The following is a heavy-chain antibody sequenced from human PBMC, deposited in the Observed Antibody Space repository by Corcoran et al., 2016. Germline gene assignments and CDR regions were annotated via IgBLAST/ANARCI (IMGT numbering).Heavy chain of an antibody. CDR2: IIPIFGTA. V-gene: IGHV1-69*01. Sequence: QVQLVQSGAEVKKPGSSVKVSCKASGGTFSSYAISWVRQAPGQGLEWMGGIIPIFGTANYAQKFQGRVTITADESTSTAYMELSSLRSEDTAVYYCAIDIVVVPAAIRENWFDPCGQGTLVTVSS. J-gene: IGHJ5*02. D-gene: IGHD2-2*02. CDR1: GGTFSSYA. CDR3: AIDIVVVPAAIRENWFDP.